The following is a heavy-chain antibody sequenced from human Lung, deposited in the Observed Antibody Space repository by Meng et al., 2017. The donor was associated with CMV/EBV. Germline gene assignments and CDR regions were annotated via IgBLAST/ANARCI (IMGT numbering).Heavy chain of an antibody. Sequence: SXTXSLXCTVSGASVSSRDYYWSWIRQPPGKGLEYIGYVYYSGSTNYNPSLKSRVTTSVDTSKNQFSLRLSSVTAADTAVYYCVRLSVGYCSTRTCYTGGWFDPWXQGTXVTVSS. CDR1: GASVSSRDYY. CDR3: VRLSVGYCSTRTCYTGGWFDP. V-gene: IGHV4-61*08. D-gene: IGHD2-2*02. J-gene: IGHJ5*02. CDR2: VYYSGST.